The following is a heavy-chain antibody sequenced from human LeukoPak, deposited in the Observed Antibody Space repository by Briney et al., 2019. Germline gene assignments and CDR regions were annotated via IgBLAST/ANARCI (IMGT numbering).Heavy chain of an antibody. CDR2: IGIDSGNT. CDR1: GFTFSDC. J-gene: IGHJ4*02. Sequence: GGSLRLSCAASGFTFSDCMNWVRQAPGKGLEWISYIGIDSGNTNYADSVKGRFTISGGKAKNSLYLQMNSLRVEDTAVYYCARDYKYAFDNWGQGTLVTVSS. D-gene: IGHD5-24*01. CDR3: ARDYKYAFDN. V-gene: IGHV3-48*01.